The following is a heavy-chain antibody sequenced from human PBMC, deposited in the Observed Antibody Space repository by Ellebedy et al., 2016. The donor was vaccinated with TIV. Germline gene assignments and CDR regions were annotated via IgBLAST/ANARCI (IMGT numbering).Heavy chain of an antibody. CDR2: ISGSGGST. Sequence: GESLKISXAASGFTFSSYAMSWVRQAPGKGLEWVSAISGSGGSTYYADSVKGRFTISRDNSKNTLYLQMNSLRAEDTAVYYCARDCSSTSCLGPDGTSPFWFDPWGQGTLVTVSS. V-gene: IGHV3-23*01. CDR3: ARDCSSTSCLGPDGTSPFWFDP. CDR1: GFTFSSYA. D-gene: IGHD2-2*01. J-gene: IGHJ5*02.